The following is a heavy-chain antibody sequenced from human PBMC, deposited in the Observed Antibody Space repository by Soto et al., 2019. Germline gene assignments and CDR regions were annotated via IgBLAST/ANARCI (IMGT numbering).Heavy chain of an antibody. Sequence: TRGSLRLSCAASGFTFSSYGMHWVRQAPGKGLEWVAVIWYDGSNKYYADSVKGRFTISRDNSKDTLYLQMNSLRAEDTAVYYCARDREQWLVGYYFDYWGQGSLVTVSS. CDR2: IWYDGSNK. CDR1: GFTFSSYG. J-gene: IGHJ4*02. D-gene: IGHD6-19*01. V-gene: IGHV3-33*01. CDR3: ARDREQWLVGYYFDY.